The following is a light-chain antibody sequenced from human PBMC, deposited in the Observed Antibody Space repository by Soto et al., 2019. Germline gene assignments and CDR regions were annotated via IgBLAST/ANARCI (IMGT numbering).Light chain of an antibody. CDR1: SSNVGAGYD. CDR2: GSN. J-gene: IGLJ2*01. V-gene: IGLV1-40*01. CDR3: QSYDTSLRAVV. Sequence: QSVLTQPPSVSGAPGQRVTISCTGSSSNVGAGYDIHWYQQLPGRAPKVLIYGSNSRPSGVPDRCSGSKSGTSASLAITGLQAEDEADYYCQSYDTSLRAVVFGGGTKLTVL.